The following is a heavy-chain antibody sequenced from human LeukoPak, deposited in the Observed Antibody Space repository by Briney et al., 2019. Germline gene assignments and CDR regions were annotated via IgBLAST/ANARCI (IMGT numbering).Heavy chain of an antibody. D-gene: IGHD6-13*01. J-gene: IGHJ6*02. Sequence: ASVKVSCKASGYTFTSYGISWVRQAPGQGLEWMGWISAYNGNTNYAQKLQGRVTMTTDTSTSTAYMELRSLRSDDTAVYYCARASSYSSSWAGYYYYGMDVWGQGTTVTVSS. V-gene: IGHV1-18*01. CDR2: ISAYNGNT. CDR3: ARASSYSSSWAGYYYYGMDV. CDR1: GYTFTSYG.